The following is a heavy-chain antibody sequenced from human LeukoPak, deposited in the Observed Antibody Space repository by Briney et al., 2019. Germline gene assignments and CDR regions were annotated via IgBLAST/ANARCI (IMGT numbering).Heavy chain of an antibody. V-gene: IGHV5-51*01. Sequence: GESLKISCKGSGYSFTNYWIGWVRQMPGKGLEWMGIIYPGDSDTRYSPSFQGQVTISADKSISTAYLQWSSLKASDTAMYYCATGVSGVVDIAMRYFDYWGQGTLVTVSS. CDR1: GYSFTNYW. J-gene: IGHJ4*02. D-gene: IGHD5-18*01. CDR2: IYPGDSDT. CDR3: ATGVSGVVDIAMRYFDY.